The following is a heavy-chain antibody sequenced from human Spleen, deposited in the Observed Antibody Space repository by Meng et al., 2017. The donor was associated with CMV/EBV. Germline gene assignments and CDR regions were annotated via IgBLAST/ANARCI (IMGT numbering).Heavy chain of an antibody. Sequence: GESLKISCAASGFTVSSNYMSWVRQAPGKGLEWVSVIYSGGSTYYADSVKGRFTVSRDNSKNTLYLQMNSLRAEDTAVYYCARPYQLLYYDYYGMDVWGQGTTVTVSS. CDR1: GFTVSSNY. J-gene: IGHJ6*02. V-gene: IGHV3-66*02. CDR2: IYSGGST. D-gene: IGHD2-2*01. CDR3: ARPYQLLYYDYYGMDV.